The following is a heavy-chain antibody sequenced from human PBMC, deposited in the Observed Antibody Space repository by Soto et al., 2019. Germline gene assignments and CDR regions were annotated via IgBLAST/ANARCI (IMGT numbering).Heavy chain of an antibody. CDR1: GFTFSSYS. CDR3: ASSIVVVVAAPHDAFDI. J-gene: IGHJ3*02. CDR2: ISSSSSTI. D-gene: IGHD2-15*01. V-gene: IGHV3-48*04. Sequence: GGSLRLSCAASGFTFSSYSMNWVRQAPGKGLEWVSYISSSSSTIYYADSVKGRFTISRDNAKNSLYLQMNRLRAEDTAVYYCASSIVVVVAAPHDAFDIWGQGTMVTVSS.